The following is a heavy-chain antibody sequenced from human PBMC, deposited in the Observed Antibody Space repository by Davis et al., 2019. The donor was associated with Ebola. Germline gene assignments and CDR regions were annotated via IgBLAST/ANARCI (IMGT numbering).Heavy chain of an antibody. Sequence: GESLKISCAASGFTFSTYWMHWVRQAPGKGLVWVSRINSDGSSTTYADSVKGRFTISRDNSKNTLYLQMNSLRAEDTAVYYCAREALGLALWGQGTLVTVSS. CDR1: GFTFSTYW. J-gene: IGHJ4*02. V-gene: IGHV3-74*01. CDR3: AREALGLAL. CDR2: INSDGSST. D-gene: IGHD5-18*01.